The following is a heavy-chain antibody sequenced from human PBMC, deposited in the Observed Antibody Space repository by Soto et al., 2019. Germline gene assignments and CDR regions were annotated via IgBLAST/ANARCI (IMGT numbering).Heavy chain of an antibody. CDR3: ARDKGCTDGVCYRAFDI. Sequence: GGSLRLSCAASGFTFSSYSMNWVRQAPGKGLEWVSYISSSSSMIYYADSVKGRFTISRDNAKNSLYLQMNSLRAEDTAVYFCARDKGCTDGVCYRAFDIWGQGTMVTVSS. CDR1: GFTFSSYS. V-gene: IGHV3-48*01. J-gene: IGHJ3*02. D-gene: IGHD2-8*01. CDR2: ISSSSSMI.